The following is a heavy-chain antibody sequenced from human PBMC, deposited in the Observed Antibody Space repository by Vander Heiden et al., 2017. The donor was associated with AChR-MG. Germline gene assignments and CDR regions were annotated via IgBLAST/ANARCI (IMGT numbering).Heavy chain of an antibody. V-gene: IGHV4-34*01. J-gene: IGHJ6*02. Sequence: QVQLQQWGAGLVKPSETLSLTGAVYGGPLSGYGWSWIRQPPGKGLEWIGESSHRGRTNYKSSLKSRVTISVDTSKSQLSLKLSSVAAADTAVYYCARVGSITSRMDVWGQGTTVTVSS. D-gene: IGHD3-3*01. CDR2: SSHRGRT. CDR3: ARVGSITSRMDV. CDR1: GGPLSGYG.